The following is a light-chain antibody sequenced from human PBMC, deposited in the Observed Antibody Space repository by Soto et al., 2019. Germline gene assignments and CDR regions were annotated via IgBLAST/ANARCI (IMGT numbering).Light chain of an antibody. CDR3: SSYAGSDNFV. CDR2: EVS. V-gene: IGLV2-8*01. CDR1: SSDVGGYHY. J-gene: IGLJ1*01. Sequence: QSALTQPPSASGSPGQSVTIACTGTSSDVGGYHYVSWYQQHPGKAPKLIIYEVSEQPSGVPDRFSGSKSDNTASLTVSGLQAEDEADYYCSSYAGSDNFVFGTGTKVTVL.